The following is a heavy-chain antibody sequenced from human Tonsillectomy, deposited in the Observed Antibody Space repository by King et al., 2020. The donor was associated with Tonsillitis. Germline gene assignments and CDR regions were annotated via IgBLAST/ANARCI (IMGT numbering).Heavy chain of an antibody. CDR1: GFTFTSYG. CDR3: ANDHSADYGDYYFDS. Sequence: VQLVESGGGVVQPGRSLRLSCAASGFTFTSYGMHWVRQAPGKGLEWVAIISYDGNNEYYADSVKGRFTISRDNSKNTIYPQTNSLRAEDTAVYSCANDHSADYGDYYFDSWGQGTLVTVSS. CDR2: ISYDGNNE. D-gene: IGHD4-17*01. V-gene: IGHV3-30*18. J-gene: IGHJ4*02.